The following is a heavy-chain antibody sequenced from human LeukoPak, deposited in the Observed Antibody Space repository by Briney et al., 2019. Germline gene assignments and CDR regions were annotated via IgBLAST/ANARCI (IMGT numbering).Heavy chain of an antibody. V-gene: IGHV3-7*01. CDR2: IKQDGREK. Sequence: PGRSLRLSCAAPGFTFSSYWMSWVRQAPGKGLEWVANIKQDGREKYYVDSVKGRFTISRDSAKNSLYLQMNSLRAEDTAVYYCARGGIPTDYVGDSTPSNAFDIWGQGTMVTVSS. D-gene: IGHD1-26*01. CDR3: ARGGIPTDYVGDSTPSNAFDI. CDR1: GFTFSSYW. J-gene: IGHJ3*02.